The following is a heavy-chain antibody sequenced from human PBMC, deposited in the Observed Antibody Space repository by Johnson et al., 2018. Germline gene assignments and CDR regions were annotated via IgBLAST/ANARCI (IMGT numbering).Heavy chain of an antibody. J-gene: IGHJ1*01. CDR1: GFTFSSYG. CDR3: TKEGVMEWEYYGPFQY. D-gene: IGHD1-26*01. V-gene: IGHV3-30*18. Sequence: QVQLVQSGGGVVQPGRSLRLSCAASGFTFSSYGMHWVRQAPGKGLEWVAVISYDGSNKYYADSVKGRFTISRDNSKNTLYLQMNSLRAEETAVYYWTKEGVMEWEYYGPFQYWGPGTLVTVSS. CDR2: ISYDGSNK.